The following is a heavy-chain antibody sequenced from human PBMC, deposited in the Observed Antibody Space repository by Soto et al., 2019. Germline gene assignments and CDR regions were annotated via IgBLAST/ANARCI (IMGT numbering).Heavy chain of an antibody. Sequence: PSETLSLTCTVSGGSVSSASYYWSWIRQPPGKGLEWIAYIYYSGSTNNNPSLKSRVTLSVDTSENQFSLKLSSLTAADTAVYYCARLDCISNSCLFDYWGQGALVTVSS. D-gene: IGHD2-2*01. V-gene: IGHV4-61*01. CDR1: GGSVSSASYY. J-gene: IGHJ4*02. CDR2: IYYSGST. CDR3: ARLDCISNSCLFDY.